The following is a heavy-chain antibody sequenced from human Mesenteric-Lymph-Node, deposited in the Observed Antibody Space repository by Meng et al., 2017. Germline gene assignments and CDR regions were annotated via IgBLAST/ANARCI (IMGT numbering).Heavy chain of an antibody. CDR1: GFTFDDYA. CDR2: ISWNSGSI. D-gene: IGHD6-19*01. J-gene: IGHJ3*02. Sequence: SLKMSCAASGFTFDDYAMHWVRQAPGKGLEWVSGISWNSGSIGYADSVKGRFTISRDNAKNSLYLQMNSLRAEDTAVYYCARAPLAQRSYSSGWYSDAFDIWGQGTMVTVSS. CDR3: ARAPLAQRSYSSGWYSDAFDI. V-gene: IGHV3-9*01.